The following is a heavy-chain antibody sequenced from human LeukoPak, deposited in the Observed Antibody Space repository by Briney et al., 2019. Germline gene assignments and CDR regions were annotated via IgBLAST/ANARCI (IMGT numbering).Heavy chain of an antibody. V-gene: IGHV3-13*04. D-gene: IGHD3-22*01. Sequence: PGGSLRLSCAASGFTFRNYDMHWVRQSTGKGLEWVSSIDIAGDTYYLGSVKGRFTISRENAKNSLYLQMNSLRAEDTAVYYCARDPYDSSWGLCYFDYWGQGNQVTVSS. CDR2: IDIAGDT. J-gene: IGHJ4*02. CDR3: ARDPYDSSWGLCYFDY. CDR1: GFTFRNYD.